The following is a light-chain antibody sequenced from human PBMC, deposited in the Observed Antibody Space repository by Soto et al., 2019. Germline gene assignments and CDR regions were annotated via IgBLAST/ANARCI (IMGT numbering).Light chain of an antibody. J-gene: IGKJ4*01. CDR1: QGIGDT. Sequence: EVVMRQSPATLSFSPGEGATLSCRASQGIGDTLAWYQHKPGQTPRLLIYDASTRATGVPTRFSGSRSGAEFTLTINSLKYEDFAVYYCQPYNNWTLTFGGGTKVDIK. CDR3: QPYNNWTLT. CDR2: DAS. V-gene: IGKV3-15*01.